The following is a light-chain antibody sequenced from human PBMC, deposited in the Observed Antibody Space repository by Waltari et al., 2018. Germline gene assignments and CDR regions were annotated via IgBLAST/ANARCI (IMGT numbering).Light chain of an antibody. Sequence: ETVMTQSPATLSAFPGERVTLSCGASQSISSHLAWYQQKPDQPPRLVIYSASSRATGVPVRCSGSGSGTDFTLTISSLQSEDFAVYYWQQYNNWPLTFGGGTKVEL. CDR3: QQYNNWPLT. CDR1: QSISSH. J-gene: IGKJ4*01. V-gene: IGKV3-15*01. CDR2: SAS.